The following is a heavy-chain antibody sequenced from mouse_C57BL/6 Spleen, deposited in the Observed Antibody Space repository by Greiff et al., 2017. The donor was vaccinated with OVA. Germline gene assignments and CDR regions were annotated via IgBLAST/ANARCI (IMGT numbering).Heavy chain of an antibody. J-gene: IGHJ1*03. CDR2: IYWDDAK. CDR3: ARRADGSSYVGYFDG. CDR1: GFSLSTSGMG. Sequence: QVTLKVSGPGILQSSQTLSLTCSFSGFSLSTSGMGVSWIRQPSGKGLEWLAHIYWDDAKRYNPSLKSRLTLSTDTSRNQVFLKITSVDTADTATYYCARRADGSSYVGYFDGWGTGTTVTVSS. D-gene: IGHD1-1*01. V-gene: IGHV8-12*01.